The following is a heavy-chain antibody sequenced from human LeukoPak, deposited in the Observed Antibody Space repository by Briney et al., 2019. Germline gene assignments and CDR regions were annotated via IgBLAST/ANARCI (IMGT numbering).Heavy chain of an antibody. CDR1: GFTFSSYA. Sequence: GGSLRLSCAASGFTFSSYAMSWVRQAPGKGLEWVSAISGSGGSTYYADSVKGRFTISRDNSKNTLYLQMNSLRAEDTAVYYCAKDRGYYGSGRPDGYFDYWGQGTLVTVSS. V-gene: IGHV3-23*01. CDR2: ISGSGGST. CDR3: AKDRGYYGSGRPDGYFDY. D-gene: IGHD3-10*01. J-gene: IGHJ4*02.